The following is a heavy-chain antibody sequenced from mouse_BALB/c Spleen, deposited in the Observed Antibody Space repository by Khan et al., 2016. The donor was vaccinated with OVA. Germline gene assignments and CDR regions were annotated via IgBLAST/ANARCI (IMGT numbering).Heavy chain of an antibody. D-gene: IGHD2-4*01. J-gene: IGHJ3*01. CDR2: IDPANGNT. CDR1: GFNIKDTY. Sequence: VQLQQSGADLVKPGASVKLSCTASGFNIKDTYMHWVKRRPEQGLVWIGRIDPANGNTKYDPKFQGKATITADTSSNTAYLQLSSLTSEDAAVYYWARDYGDVLAYWGQGTLVNVSA. CDR3: ARDYGDVLAY. V-gene: IGHV14-3*02.